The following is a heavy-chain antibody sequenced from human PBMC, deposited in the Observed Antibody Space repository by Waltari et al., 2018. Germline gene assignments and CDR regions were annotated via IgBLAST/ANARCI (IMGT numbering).Heavy chain of an antibody. V-gene: IGHV5-51*01. J-gene: IGHJ4*02. Sequence: EVQLVQSGAEVKKPGESLKISCKGSGYSFTGYWLGWVRQMPGTGRGWMGIIYPGDSATRYSPSFQGQVTISADKSISTAYLQWSSLKASDTAMYYCARHPPNYDSSGYYYPYYFDYWGQGTLVTVSS. CDR2: IYPGDSAT. CDR3: ARHPPNYDSSGYYYPYYFDY. D-gene: IGHD3-22*01. CDR1: GYSFTGYW.